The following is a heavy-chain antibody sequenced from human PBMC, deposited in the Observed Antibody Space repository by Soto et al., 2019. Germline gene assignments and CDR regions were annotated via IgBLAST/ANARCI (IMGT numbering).Heavy chain of an antibody. CDR3: ARGSPFWSGYYTYVNY. Sequence: GGSLRLSCAASGFTFSSYGMHWVRQAPGKGLVWVSRINSDGSSTSYADSVKGRFTISRDNAKNTLYLQMNSLRAEDTAVYYCARGSPFWSGYYTYVNYWGQGTLVTVSS. J-gene: IGHJ4*02. V-gene: IGHV3-74*01. CDR1: GFTFSSYG. CDR2: INSDGSST. D-gene: IGHD3-3*01.